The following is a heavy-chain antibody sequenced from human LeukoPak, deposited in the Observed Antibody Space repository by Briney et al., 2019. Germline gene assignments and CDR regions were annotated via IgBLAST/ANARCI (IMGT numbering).Heavy chain of an antibody. D-gene: IGHD3-22*01. CDR3: ASGSPDITLIVVVFTEGFDY. J-gene: IGHJ4*02. CDR1: GGSISSGDYY. V-gene: IGHV4-30-4*01. CDR2: IYYSGST. Sequence: PSQTLSLTCTVSGGSISSGDYYWSWIRQPPGKGLEWIGYIYYSGSTYYNPSLKSRVTISVDTSKNQFSLKLSSVTAADTAVYYCASGSPDITLIVVVFTEGFDYWGQGTLVTVSS.